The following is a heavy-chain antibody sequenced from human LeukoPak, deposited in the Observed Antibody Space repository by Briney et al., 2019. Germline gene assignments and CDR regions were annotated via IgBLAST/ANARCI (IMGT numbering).Heavy chain of an antibody. D-gene: IGHD6-6*01. V-gene: IGHV3-23*01. CDR3: AKSSSSPRLFDY. J-gene: IGHJ4*02. CDR1: GFTFSSYA. Sequence: GGSLRHSCAASGFTFSSYAMSWVRQAPGKGLDWVSAISGSGDSTYYADSVKGRFTISRDNSKNTLYLQMNSLRAEDTAVYYCAKSSSSPRLFDYWGQGTLVTVSS. CDR2: ISGSGDST.